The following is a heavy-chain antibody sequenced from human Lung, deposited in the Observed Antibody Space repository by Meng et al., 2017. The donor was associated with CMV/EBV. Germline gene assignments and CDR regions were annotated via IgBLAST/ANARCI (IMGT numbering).Heavy chain of an antibody. CDR3: ARDRGVVIPAAPYYFDY. CDR1: GFNFGTYG. D-gene: IGHD2-2*01. CDR2: ISSDSRTK. V-gene: IGHV3-48*04. J-gene: IGHJ4*02. Sequence: GGSLRLSCAAFGFNFGTYGLNWFRQAPGRGLEWISFISSDSRTKTYADSVKGRFTISRDDAKKSLSLQMRSLRAEDTALYYCARDRGVVIPAAPYYFDYWGQGTLVTVSS.